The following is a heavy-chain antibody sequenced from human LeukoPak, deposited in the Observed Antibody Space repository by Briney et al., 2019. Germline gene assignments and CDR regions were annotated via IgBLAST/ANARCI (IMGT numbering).Heavy chain of an antibody. CDR3: ARGPYSYDSSGAFDI. J-gene: IGHJ3*02. CDR2: ISSSGST. D-gene: IGHD3-22*01. V-gene: IGHV4-61*02. Sequence: SETLSLTCTVSGDSIGSGDYYWSWIRQPAGKGLEWIGRISSSGSTNYNPSLKSRVTISVDTPKNQFSLKLSSVTAADTAVYFCARGPYSYDSSGAFDIWGQGTMVTVSS. CDR1: GDSIGSGDYY.